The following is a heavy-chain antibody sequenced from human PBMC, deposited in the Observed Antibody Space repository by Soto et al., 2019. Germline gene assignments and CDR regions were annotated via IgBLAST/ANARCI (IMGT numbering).Heavy chain of an antibody. J-gene: IGHJ3*01. D-gene: IGHD3-22*01. CDR1: AFTFNKYA. V-gene: IGHV3-23*01. CDR2: ISCSGGRT. Sequence: GGSLRLSCAASAFTFNKYAMTWVRQAPGKGLEWVSGISCSGGRTFYVDSVKGRFSISRDNSKNTLYLQMDSLRAEDTAVYYCVKDFYDSSTYVTRGDAYDVWGQGTMVTVSS. CDR3: VKDFYDSSTYVTRGDAYDV.